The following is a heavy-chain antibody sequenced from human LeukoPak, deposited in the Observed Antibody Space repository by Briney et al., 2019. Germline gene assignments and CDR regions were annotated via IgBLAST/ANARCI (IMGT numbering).Heavy chain of an antibody. V-gene: IGHV3-13*01. J-gene: IGHJ5*02. Sequence: GGSLRLSCAASGFTLSSYDMHWVRQATGKGLEWVSAISTAGDTYYPGSVKGRFTISRENAKNSLYLQMNNLRAEDTAVYYCARGYSSGWYPWGQGTLVTVSS. CDR1: GFTLSSYD. CDR3: ARGYSSGWYP. CDR2: ISTAGDT. D-gene: IGHD6-19*01.